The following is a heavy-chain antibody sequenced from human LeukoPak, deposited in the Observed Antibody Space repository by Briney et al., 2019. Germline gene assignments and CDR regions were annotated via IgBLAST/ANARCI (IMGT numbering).Heavy chain of an antibody. J-gene: IGHJ4*02. D-gene: IGHD6-19*01. CDR1: GFTFSSYG. CDR2: ISYDGSNK. CDR3: AKHSQWLGRFDY. Sequence: GRSLRLSCAASGFTFSSYGMHWVRQAPGKGLEWVAVISYDGSNKYYADSVKGRFTISRDNSKNTLYLQMNSLRAEDTAVYYCAKHSQWLGRFDYWGQGTLVTVSS. V-gene: IGHV3-30*18.